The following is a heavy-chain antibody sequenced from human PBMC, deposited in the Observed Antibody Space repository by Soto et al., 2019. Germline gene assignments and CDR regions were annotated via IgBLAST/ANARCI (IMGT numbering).Heavy chain of an antibody. V-gene: IGHV3-13*04. CDR1: GFTFSSYD. CDR3: ARAIDYDILTGYPAPPDY. CDR2: IGTAGDT. J-gene: IGHJ4*02. D-gene: IGHD3-9*01. Sequence: GGSLRLSCAASGFTFSSYDMHWVRQATGKGLEWVSAIGTAGDTYYPGSVKGRFTISRENAKNSLYLQMNSLRAGDAAVYYCARAIDYDILTGYPAPPDYWGQGTLVTVSS.